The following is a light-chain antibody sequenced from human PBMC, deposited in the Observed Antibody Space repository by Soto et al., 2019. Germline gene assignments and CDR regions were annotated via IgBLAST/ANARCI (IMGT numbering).Light chain of an antibody. CDR2: DAS. V-gene: IGKV3-20*01. CDR1: QSVSSSTY. CDR3: QQYGSSPIT. J-gene: IGKJ5*01. Sequence: EVVLTQSPGTLSLSPGERATLTCRASQSVSSSTYLAWYQQKPGQAPRLLIYDASSRATGIPDRFSGSGSGKDFTLTIGRLEPEDFAVYYCQQYGSSPITFGQGTRLEIK.